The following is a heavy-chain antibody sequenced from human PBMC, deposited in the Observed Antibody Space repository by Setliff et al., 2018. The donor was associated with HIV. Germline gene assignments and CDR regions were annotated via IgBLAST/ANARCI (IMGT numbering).Heavy chain of an antibody. V-gene: IGHV4-4*07. CDR2: IYTSGST. J-gene: IGHJ4*02. CDR1: GGSISSYY. Sequence: SETLSLTCTVSGGSISSYYWSWIRQPAGKGLEWIGRIYTSGSTNYNPSLKSRVTMSVDTSKNQFSLKLKSVTAADTAVYSCVRHLSEMAMVDHWGQGTLVTVSS. CDR3: VRHLSEMAMVDH.